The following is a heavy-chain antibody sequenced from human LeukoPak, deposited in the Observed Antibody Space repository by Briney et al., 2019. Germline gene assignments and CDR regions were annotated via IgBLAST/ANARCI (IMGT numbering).Heavy chain of an antibody. Sequence: PSETLSLTCAVSGGSISSDCWSWIRQPPGKGLEWIGYINHSGSTNSNPSLESRVTISPDTSKNHFSLKLRSVTAADTAVYYCARQKYASGTSYYFDSWGQGTLVTVSS. V-gene: IGHV4-59*08. CDR3: ARQKYASGTSYYFDS. D-gene: IGHD3-10*01. CDR2: INHSGST. CDR1: GGSISSDC. J-gene: IGHJ4*02.